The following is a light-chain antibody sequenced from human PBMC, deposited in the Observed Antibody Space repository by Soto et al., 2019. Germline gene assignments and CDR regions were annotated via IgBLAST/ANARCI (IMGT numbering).Light chain of an antibody. CDR3: QQYNNWPPFT. CDR2: GAS. CDR1: QSVGSN. J-gene: IGKJ3*01. Sequence: EIVMTQSPATLSVSPGERATLSCRASQSVGSNLAWYQQRPGQAPRVLIYGASSRATGIPARFIGSGSGTDFTLTISSLQSEDFAVYYCQQYNNWPPFTFGHGTKVDI. V-gene: IGKV3-15*01.